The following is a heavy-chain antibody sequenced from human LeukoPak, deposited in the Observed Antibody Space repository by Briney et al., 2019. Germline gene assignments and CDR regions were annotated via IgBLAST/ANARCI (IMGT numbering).Heavy chain of an antibody. CDR3: ARAPPAVSINTYA. V-gene: IGHV3-66*01. D-gene: IGHD2-8*01. CDR1: GFTVGNNY. CDR2: IFSHGET. Sequence: PGGSLRLSCAASGFTVGNNYMNWVRQAPGKGLEWVSLIFSHGETSYAASVKGRFTISRDNSKNTLYLQMNGLRVEDTAVYYCARAPPAVSINTYAWGQGTLVTVSS. J-gene: IGHJ4*02.